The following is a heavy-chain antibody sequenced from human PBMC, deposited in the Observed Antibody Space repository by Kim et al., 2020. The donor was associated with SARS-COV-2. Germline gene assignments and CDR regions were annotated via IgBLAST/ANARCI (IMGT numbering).Heavy chain of an antibody. V-gene: IGHV3-74*01. Sequence: GKGLVWVSRINSDGSTISYADSVKGRFTISRDNAKNTLYLQMNSLRAEDTAVYYCARRQFTSGWYYFDYWGQGTLVTVSS. CDR2: INSDGSTI. D-gene: IGHD6-19*01. CDR3: ARRQFTSGWYYFDY. J-gene: IGHJ4*02.